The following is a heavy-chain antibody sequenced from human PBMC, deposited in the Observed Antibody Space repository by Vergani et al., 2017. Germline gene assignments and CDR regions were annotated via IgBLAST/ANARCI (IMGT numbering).Heavy chain of an antibody. J-gene: IGHJ4*02. V-gene: IGHV1-3*01. CDR3: ASGTYYYDSSGYAAFDY. Sequence: QVQLVQSGAEVKTPGASVKVSCKASGYTFTSYAMHWVRQAPGQRLEWMGWINAGNGNTKYSQKFQGRVTITRDTSASTAYMELSSLRSEDTAVYYCASGTYYYDSSGYAAFDYWGQGTLVTVSS. CDR2: INAGNGNT. D-gene: IGHD3-22*01. CDR1: GYTFTSYA.